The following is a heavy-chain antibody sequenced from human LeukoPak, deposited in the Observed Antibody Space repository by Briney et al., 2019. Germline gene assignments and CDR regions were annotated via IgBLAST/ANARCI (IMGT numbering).Heavy chain of an antibody. D-gene: IGHD6-19*01. CDR1: GYTLTELS. CDR2: FDREDGET. CDR3: ATGSSSGWYSGRGYYYGMDV. J-gene: IGHJ6*04. V-gene: IGHV1-24*01. Sequence: ASVKVSCKVSGYTLTELSMHWVRQAPGKGLEWMGGFDREDGETIYAQKFQGRVTMTEDTSTDTAYMELSSLRSEDTAVYYCATGSSSGWYSGRGYYYGMDVWGKGTTVTVSS.